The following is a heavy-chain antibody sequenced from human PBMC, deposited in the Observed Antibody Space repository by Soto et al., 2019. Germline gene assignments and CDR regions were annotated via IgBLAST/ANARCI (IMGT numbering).Heavy chain of an antibody. CDR2: ISYDGSNK. Sequence: QEQLVESGGGVVQPGRSLRLSCAASGLTFSRYGMHWVRQATGKGLEWAAHISYDGSNKHYAESVKGRFTITRDSSRNTLYLQMNSLRAEDTVGYYCVKATYYYDSSGYYIFDYWGQETLVAVSS. CDR3: VKATYYYDSSGYYIFDY. CDR1: GLTFSRYG. D-gene: IGHD3-22*01. V-gene: IGHV3-30*18. J-gene: IGHJ4*02.